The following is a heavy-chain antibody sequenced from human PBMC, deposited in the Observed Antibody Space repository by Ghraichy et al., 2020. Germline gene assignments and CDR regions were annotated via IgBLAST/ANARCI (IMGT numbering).Heavy chain of an antibody. CDR3: ARVVGMVYAILYKDGMDV. D-gene: IGHD2-8*01. CDR1: GYTFTSYD. V-gene: IGHV1-8*01. J-gene: IGHJ6*02. CDR2: MNPNSGNT. Sequence: ASVKVSCKASGYTFTSYDINWVRQATGQGLEWMGWMNPNSGNTGYAQKFQGRVTMTRNTSISTAYMELSSLRSEDTAVYYCARVVGMVYAILYKDGMDVWGQGTTVTVSS.